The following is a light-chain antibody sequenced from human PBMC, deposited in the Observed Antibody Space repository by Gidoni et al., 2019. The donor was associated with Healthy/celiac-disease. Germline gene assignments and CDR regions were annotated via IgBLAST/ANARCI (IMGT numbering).Light chain of an antibody. J-gene: IGKJ1*01. Sequence: QSAQSASSLSASVGDRVNITSRASQSISSYLNLYQQKPGKAPKLLIYAASSFQSGVPSRFSGRGSGTAFTLTTSRLQTEAFSTYYCKQSYCTPWTFGQGTKVEIK. V-gene: IGKV1-39*01. CDR1: QSISSY. CDR3: KQSYCTPWT. CDR2: AAS.